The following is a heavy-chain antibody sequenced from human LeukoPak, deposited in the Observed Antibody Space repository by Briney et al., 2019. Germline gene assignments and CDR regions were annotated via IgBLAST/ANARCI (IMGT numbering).Heavy chain of an antibody. CDR2: INHSGST. D-gene: IGHD3-10*01. Sequence: SETLSLTCAVYGGSFSGYYWSWIRQPPGKGLEWIGEINHSGSTNYNPSLKSRVTISVDTSKNQFSLKLSSVTAADTAVYYCARASNSLNYYGSGMSFDYWGQGTLVTVSS. CDR3: ARASNSLNYYGSGMSFDY. V-gene: IGHV4-34*01. J-gene: IGHJ4*02. CDR1: GGSFSGYY.